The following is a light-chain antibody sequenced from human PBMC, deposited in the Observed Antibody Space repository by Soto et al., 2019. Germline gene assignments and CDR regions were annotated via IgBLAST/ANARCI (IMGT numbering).Light chain of an antibody. J-gene: IGLJ2*01. CDR1: NVGSRS. Sequence: SYELTQPPSVSVAPGETARISCGGNNVGSRSVHWYQQKPGQAPFLVIYYDSDRPSGIAERFSGSNSGNTATLIISRVEAGDEADYYCQVWEATGEQVVFGGGTKLTVL. CDR3: QVWEATGEQVV. V-gene: IGLV3-21*01. CDR2: YDS.